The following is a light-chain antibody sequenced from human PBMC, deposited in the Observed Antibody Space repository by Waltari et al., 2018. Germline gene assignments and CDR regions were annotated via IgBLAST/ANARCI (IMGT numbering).Light chain of an antibody. CDR3: QQYGSLPWT. V-gene: IGKV3-20*01. CDR1: QNIKNAY. Sequence: NVLTQSPGTLSLSPGERATLSCRASQNIKNAYLAWYQQRPGRSPRLLIYDASSRATDIPDRFSGSGSGTDFTLTISRLEPEDFAIYYCQQYGSLPWTFGQGTQVEIK. CDR2: DAS. J-gene: IGKJ1*01.